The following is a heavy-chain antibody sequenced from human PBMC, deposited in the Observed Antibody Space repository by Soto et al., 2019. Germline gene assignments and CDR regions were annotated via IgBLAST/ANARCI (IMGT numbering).Heavy chain of an antibody. Sequence: PSETLSLTCAVYGGSFSGYHWSWIRKPPGKGLEWIGEINHSGSTNYNPSLKSRVTISVDTSKNQFSLKLSSVTTADTAVYYCARGYCSGGSCYFDYWGQGTLVTVSS. D-gene: IGHD2-15*01. CDR3: ARGYCSGGSCYFDY. CDR1: GGSFSGYH. V-gene: IGHV4-34*01. CDR2: INHSGST. J-gene: IGHJ4*02.